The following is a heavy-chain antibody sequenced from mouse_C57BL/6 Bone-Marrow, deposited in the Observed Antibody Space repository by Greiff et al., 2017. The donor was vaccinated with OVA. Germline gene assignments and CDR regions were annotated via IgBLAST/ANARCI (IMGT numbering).Heavy chain of an antibody. J-gene: IGHJ3*01. CDR1: GYTFTDYY. Sequence: VQLQQSGPELVKPGASVKISCKASGYTFTDYYMNWVEQSHGKSLEWIGDINPNNGGTSYNQKFKGKATLTVDKSSSTAYLELRSLTSEDSAVYCCARGAYWGQGTLVTVSA. V-gene: IGHV1-26*01. CDR3: ARGAY. CDR2: INPNNGGT.